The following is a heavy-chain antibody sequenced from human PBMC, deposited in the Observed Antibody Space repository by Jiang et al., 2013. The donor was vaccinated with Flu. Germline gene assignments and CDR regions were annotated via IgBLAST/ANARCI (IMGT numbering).Heavy chain of an antibody. D-gene: IGHD5-24*01. J-gene: IGHJ4*02. V-gene: IGHV3-30*18. Sequence: QLVESGGGVVQPGRSLRLSCAASGFTFSSYGMHWVRQAPGKGLEWVAVISYDGSNKYYADSVKGRFTISRDNSKNTLYLQMNSLRAEDTAVYYCAKDRPRGGGYNLGYFDYWGQGTLVTVSS. CDR3: AKDRPRGGGYNLGYFDY. CDR1: GFTFSSYG. CDR2: ISYDGSNK.